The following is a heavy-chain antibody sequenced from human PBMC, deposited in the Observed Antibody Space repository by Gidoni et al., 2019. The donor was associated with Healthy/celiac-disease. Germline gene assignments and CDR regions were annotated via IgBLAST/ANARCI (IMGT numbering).Heavy chain of an antibody. CDR2: IYYSGST. CDR1: GGFISSSSYY. J-gene: IGHJ5*02. V-gene: IGHV4-39*01. CDR3: ARGGVVIAIGARNWFDP. D-gene: IGHD2-21*01. Sequence: QLQLQESGPGLVKPSETLSLTCTVSGGFISSSSYYWGWLRQPPGKGLEWIGSIYYSGSTYYNPSLKSRVTISVDTSKNQFSLKLSSVTAADTAVYYCARGGVVIAIGARNWFDPWGQGTLVTVSS.